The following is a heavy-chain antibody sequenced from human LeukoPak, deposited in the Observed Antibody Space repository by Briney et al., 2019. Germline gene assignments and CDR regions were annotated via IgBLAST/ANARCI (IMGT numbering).Heavy chain of an antibody. D-gene: IGHD4-17*01. J-gene: IGHJ4*02. CDR3: ARGRDGDYSFDY. Sequence: GGSLRLSGAAAGFTCSDYYMSWLRQAPGKGLEGVSYISSSGSTIYYADSVKGRFTISRDNAKNSLYLQMNSLRAEDTAVYYCARGRDGDYSFDYWGQGTLVTVSS. CDR2: ISSSGSTI. V-gene: IGHV3-11*01. CDR1: GFTCSDYY.